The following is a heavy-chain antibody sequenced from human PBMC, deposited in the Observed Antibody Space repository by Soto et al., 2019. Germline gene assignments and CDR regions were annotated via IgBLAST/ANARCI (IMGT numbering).Heavy chain of an antibody. D-gene: IGHD1-26*01. Sequence: SGPTLVNPTQTLTLTCTFSGFSLSTSEVGVGWIRQSPGKALECLALIYWDDDKRYTPSLKSRLTITKDTSKNQVVLTMTNMDPVDTATYYCAHRVGPQVGRFFDYWGQGIQVTVSS. CDR2: IYWDDDK. CDR1: GFSLSTSEVG. CDR3: AHRVGPQVGRFFDY. V-gene: IGHV2-5*02. J-gene: IGHJ4*02.